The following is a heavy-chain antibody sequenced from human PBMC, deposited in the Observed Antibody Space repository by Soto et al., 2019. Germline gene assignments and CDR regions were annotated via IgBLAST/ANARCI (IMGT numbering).Heavy chain of an antibody. Sequence: PGGSLRLSCAASGFTFSSYAMSWVRQAPGKGLEWVSAISGSGGSTYYADSVKGRFTISRDNSKNTLYLQMNSLRAEDTAVYYCAKEVTVTSYYYYYYMDVWGKGTTVTVSS. CDR1: GFTFSSYA. J-gene: IGHJ6*03. D-gene: IGHD4-4*01. CDR2: ISGSGGST. CDR3: AKEVTVTSYYYYYYMDV. V-gene: IGHV3-23*01.